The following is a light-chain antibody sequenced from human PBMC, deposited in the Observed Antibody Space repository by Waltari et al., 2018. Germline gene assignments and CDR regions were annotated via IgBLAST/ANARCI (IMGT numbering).Light chain of an antibody. CDR1: SPNIGNNY. V-gene: IGLV1-51*01. J-gene: IGLJ2*01. Sequence: QSVLTQPPSVSAAPGQKVTISCSGSSPNIGNNYVSWYQQFPGTAPKLLIYENQKRPRGTPDRFSGSKSGTSATRDIHGLQTGDEANYYCGTWDSSLSVGVLGGGTKVTVL. CDR3: GTWDSSLSVGV. CDR2: ENQ.